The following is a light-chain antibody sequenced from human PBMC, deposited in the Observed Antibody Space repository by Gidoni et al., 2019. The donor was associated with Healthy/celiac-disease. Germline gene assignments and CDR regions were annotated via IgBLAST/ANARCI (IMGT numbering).Light chain of an antibody. Sequence: EHVLKQSPCTLSLSPGERATLSCRASQSVSSSYLAWYQQKPGQAPRLLIYGASSMATGIPDRFSGSGSGTDFTLTISRLEPEDFAVYYCQQYGSSPYTFGQGTKLEIK. J-gene: IGKJ2*01. CDR2: GAS. CDR1: QSVSSSY. CDR3: QQYGSSPYT. V-gene: IGKV3-20*01.